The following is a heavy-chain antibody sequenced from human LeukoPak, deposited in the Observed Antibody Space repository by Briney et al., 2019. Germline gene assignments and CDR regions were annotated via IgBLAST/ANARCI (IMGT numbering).Heavy chain of an antibody. CDR3: ARDLQAGTNAFDI. V-gene: IGHV3-23*01. CDR2: ISGSGGST. CDR1: GFTFSSYA. J-gene: IGHJ3*02. D-gene: IGHD6-13*01. Sequence: GGSLRLSCAASGFTFSSYAMSWVRQAPGKGLEWVSAISGSGGSTYYADSVKGRFTISRHNSKNTLYLQMNSLRAEDTAVYYCARDLQAGTNAFDIWGQGTMVTVSS.